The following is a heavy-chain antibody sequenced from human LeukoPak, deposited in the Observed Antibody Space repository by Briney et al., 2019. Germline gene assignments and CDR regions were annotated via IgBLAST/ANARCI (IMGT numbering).Heavy chain of an antibody. V-gene: IGHV3-30*14. CDR3: ARVGELYGMDV. D-gene: IGHD1-7*01. CDR1: GFTFSSYA. CDR2: ISYDGSNK. J-gene: IGHJ6*02. Sequence: GRSLRLSCAASGFTFSSYAMHWVRQAPGKGLEWVAVISYDGSNKYYADSVKGRFTISRDNSKNTLYLQMNSLRAEDTAVYYCARVGELYGMDVWGQGTTVTVSS.